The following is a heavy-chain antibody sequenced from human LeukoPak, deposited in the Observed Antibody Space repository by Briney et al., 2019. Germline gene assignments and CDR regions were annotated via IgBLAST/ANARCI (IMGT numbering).Heavy chain of an antibody. D-gene: IGHD2-15*01. CDR3: AREESLGYCSGGSCYVNWFDP. J-gene: IGHJ5*02. V-gene: IGHV1-69*04. Sequence: PAASVKVSCKASGGTFSSYAISWVRQAPGQGLEWMGRIIPILGIANYAQKFQGRVTITADKSTSTAYMELSSLRSEDTAVYYCAREESLGYCSGGSCYVNWFDPWGQGTLVTVSS. CDR1: GGTFSSYA. CDR2: IIPILGIA.